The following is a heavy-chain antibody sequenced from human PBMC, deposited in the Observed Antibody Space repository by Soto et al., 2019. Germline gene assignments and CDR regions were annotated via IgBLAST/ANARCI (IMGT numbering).Heavy chain of an antibody. J-gene: IGHJ4*02. CDR2: IIPIFGTA. D-gene: IGHD3-9*01. Sequence: SVKVSCKASGGTFSSYAISWVRQAPGQGLEWMGGIIPIFGTANYAQKFQGRVTITADESTSTAYMELSSLRSEDTAVYYCARAHYDILTGYLFDYWGQGTLVTVSS. CDR1: GGTFSSYA. CDR3: ARAHYDILTGYLFDY. V-gene: IGHV1-69*13.